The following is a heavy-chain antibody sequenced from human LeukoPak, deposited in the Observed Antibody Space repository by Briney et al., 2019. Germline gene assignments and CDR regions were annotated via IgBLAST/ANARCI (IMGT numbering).Heavy chain of an antibody. Sequence: GGSLRLSCAASGFTFSNYAMHWVRQAPGKGLEWVAFIRRDGSNTYHADSVKGRFTISRDNSKNTLYLQMNSLRAEDTALYYCAKDLGTGNYYYYGMDVWGQGTTVTVSS. CDR1: GFTFSNYA. V-gene: IGHV3-30*02. CDR2: IRRDGSNT. CDR3: AKDLGTGNYYYYGMDV. D-gene: IGHD3/OR15-3a*01. J-gene: IGHJ6*02.